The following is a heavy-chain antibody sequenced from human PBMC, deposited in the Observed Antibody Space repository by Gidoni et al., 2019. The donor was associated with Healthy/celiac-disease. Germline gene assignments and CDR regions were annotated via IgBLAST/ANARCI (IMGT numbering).Heavy chain of an antibody. J-gene: IGHJ4*02. CDR1: GYTFTSYA. CDR2: INAGNGNI. CDR3: ARAIAVAGTDY. V-gene: IGHV1-3*01. Sequence: QVQLVQSGAEVKKPGASVKVSCQASGYTFTSYAMHWVRQAPGQRLEWMGWINAGNGNIKYSQKFQGRVTITRDTSASTAYMELSSLRSEDTVVYYCARAIAVAGTDYWGQGTLVTVSS. D-gene: IGHD6-19*01.